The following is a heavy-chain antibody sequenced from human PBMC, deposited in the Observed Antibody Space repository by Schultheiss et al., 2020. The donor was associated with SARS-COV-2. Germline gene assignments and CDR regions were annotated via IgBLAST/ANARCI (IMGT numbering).Heavy chain of an antibody. J-gene: IGHJ5*02. CDR1: GFTFSSYW. Sequence: GESLKISCAASGFTFSSYWMSWVRQAPGKGLEWVANIKQDGSEKYYVDSVKGRFTISRDNAKNSLYLQMNSLRAEDTAVYYCARDGARTYYDFWDNWFDPWGQGTLVTVSS. V-gene: IGHV3-7*03. CDR2: IKQDGSEK. CDR3: ARDGARTYYDFWDNWFDP. D-gene: IGHD3-3*01.